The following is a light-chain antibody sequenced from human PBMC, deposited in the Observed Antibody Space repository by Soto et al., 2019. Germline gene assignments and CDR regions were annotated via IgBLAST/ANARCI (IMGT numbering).Light chain of an antibody. CDR1: QGIRND. J-gene: IGKJ5*01. Sequence: IQMTQSPSSLSASVGDRITITCRASQGIRNDIGWYQQKPGKAPKRLIYAASSLQSGVPSRFSGSGSGTEFTLTISSLQSEDFAVYYCQQYNNWPPITFGQGTRLEI. V-gene: IGKV1-17*01. CDR3: QQYNNWPPIT. CDR2: AAS.